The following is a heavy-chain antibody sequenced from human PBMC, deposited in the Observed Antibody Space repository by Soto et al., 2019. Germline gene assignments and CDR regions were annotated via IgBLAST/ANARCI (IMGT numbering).Heavy chain of an antibody. Sequence: QVQLVQSGAEVKKPGASVKVSCKTPGYIFTRYNTHWVRQAPGQRLEWMAWINVGNGNTRYSQKFQGRLTLTRDTPGNTAYLELNSVISEDAAVYCCATPRSYEDWLDSWGQGTLVTVSS. CDR3: ATPRSYEDWLDS. CDR1: GYIFTRYN. D-gene: IGHD1-26*01. V-gene: IGHV1-3*01. CDR2: INVGNGNT. J-gene: IGHJ4*02.